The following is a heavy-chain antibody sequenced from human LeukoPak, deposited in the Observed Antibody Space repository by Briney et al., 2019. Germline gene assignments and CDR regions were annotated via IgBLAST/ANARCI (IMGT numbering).Heavy chain of an antibody. CDR2: ISGSGAST. CDR1: GLTFSTYG. Sequence: TGGSLRLSCAASGLTFSTYGMTWVRQAPWKGLEWVSAISGSGASTYYADSVKGRFTISRDNSKNTLYVQMNILRAEDTAVYYCAKDRGWFGGSLANFDYWGQGTLVTVSS. CDR3: AKDRGWFGGSLANFDY. D-gene: IGHD3-10*01. V-gene: IGHV3-23*01. J-gene: IGHJ4*02.